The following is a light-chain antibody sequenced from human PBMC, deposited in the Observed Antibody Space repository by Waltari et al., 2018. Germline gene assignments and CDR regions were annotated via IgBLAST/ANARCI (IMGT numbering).Light chain of an antibody. Sequence: SYVLTQAPSVSVAPGETARITCGGNNIADKNVHWYQQKPGQAPVLVIFYDSDRPSGIPERFSGSNPGNTATLTISRAEAGDEADYYCQVWDTSIDLSVFGTGTKVTVL. V-gene: IGLV3-21*04. CDR2: YDS. CDR3: QVWDTSIDLSV. CDR1: NIADKN. J-gene: IGLJ1*01.